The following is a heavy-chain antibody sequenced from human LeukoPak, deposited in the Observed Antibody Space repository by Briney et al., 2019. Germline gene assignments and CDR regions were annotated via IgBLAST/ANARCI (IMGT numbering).Heavy chain of an antibody. D-gene: IGHD3-3*01. V-gene: IGHV3-21*01. J-gene: IGHJ6*03. CDR1: GFTFSSYS. CDR2: ISSSSSYI. CDR3: ARGDRDLLDYYYYMDV. Sequence: AGGSLRLSCAASGFTFSSYSMNWVRQAPGKGLEWVSSISSSSSYIYYADSVKGRFTISRDNAKNSLYLQMNSLRAEDTAVYYCARGDRDLLDYYYYMDVWGKGTTVTISS.